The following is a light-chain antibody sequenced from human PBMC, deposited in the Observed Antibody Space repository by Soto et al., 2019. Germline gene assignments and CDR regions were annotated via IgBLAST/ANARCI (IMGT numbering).Light chain of an antibody. CDR2: GAS. V-gene: IGKV3-15*01. J-gene: IGKJ2*01. CDR1: QSVSNS. CDR3: QQYNNWPPVYT. Sequence: EIVMTQSPATLSVSPGERATLSCRASQSVSNSLAWYQQKPGQAPRLLIYGASNRATGMPARFSGGGSGTECSLPHSRLQSEDFALYFCQQYNNWPPVYTFGQGTKLEIK.